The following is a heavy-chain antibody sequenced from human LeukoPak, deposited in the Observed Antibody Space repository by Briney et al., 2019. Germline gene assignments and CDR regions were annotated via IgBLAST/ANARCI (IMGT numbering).Heavy chain of an antibody. CDR1: GGSLSSYY. V-gene: IGHV4-59*08. CDR2: ICYSGST. CDR3: ARLSLWELGGFDH. Sequence: SETLSLTCTVSGGSLSSYYWRWVRQPPGKGLEWIGYICYSGSTNYNPSLKSRVTISVDTSKNQFSLKLSSVTAADTAVYYCARLSLWELGGFDHWGQGTLVTVSS. D-gene: IGHD1-26*01. J-gene: IGHJ5*02.